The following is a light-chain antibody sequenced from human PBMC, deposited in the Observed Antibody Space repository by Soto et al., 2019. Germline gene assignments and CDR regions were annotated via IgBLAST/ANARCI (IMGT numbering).Light chain of an antibody. CDR1: QSVSSSY. Sequence: EIVLTQSPGTLSLSPGERATLSCRASQSVSSSYLAWYQEKPGQALRLLIYGASSRATGIPDRFSGSGSGTDFTLTISGLEPEDFAVYCCQQYGSSRTFGEGTKLEIK. V-gene: IGKV3-20*01. J-gene: IGKJ2*01. CDR2: GAS. CDR3: QQYGSSRT.